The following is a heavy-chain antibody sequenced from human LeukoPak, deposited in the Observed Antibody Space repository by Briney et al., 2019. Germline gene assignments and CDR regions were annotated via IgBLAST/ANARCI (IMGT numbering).Heavy chain of an antibody. Sequence: GASVKVSCKASGGTFSSYAISWVRQAPGQGLEWMGGIIPIFGTANYAQKFQGRVTITADKSTSTAYMELSSLRSEDTAVYYCAGGSSGWYYFDYWGQGTLVTVSS. V-gene: IGHV1-69*06. CDR1: GGTFSSYA. CDR2: IIPIFGTA. D-gene: IGHD6-19*01. J-gene: IGHJ4*02. CDR3: AGGSSGWYYFDY.